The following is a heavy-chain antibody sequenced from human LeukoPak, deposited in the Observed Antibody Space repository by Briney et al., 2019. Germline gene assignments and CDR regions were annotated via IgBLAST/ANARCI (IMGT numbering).Heavy chain of an antibody. V-gene: IGHV1-69*04. Sequence: GASVKVSCKASGGTFSSYTISWVRQAPGQGLEWMGRIIPIIGIANYAQKFQGRVTITADKSTSTAYMELSSLRSEDTAVYYCAREGPTMIVLADAFDIWGQGTMVTVSS. CDR3: AREGPTMIVLADAFDI. CDR1: GGTFSSYT. CDR2: IIPIIGIA. D-gene: IGHD3-22*01. J-gene: IGHJ3*02.